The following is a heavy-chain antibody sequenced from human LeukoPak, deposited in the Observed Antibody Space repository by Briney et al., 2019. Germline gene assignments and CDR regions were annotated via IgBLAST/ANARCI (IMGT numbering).Heavy chain of an antibody. D-gene: IGHD2-21*01. J-gene: IGHJ4*02. Sequence: PGGSLRLSCAASGFSFNNYAVTWVRQAPGKGLEWVSSMSGNGGTTYYAASVKGRFTISRDNSKNTVDLQMISLRPEDTALYYCAKGRIDTDYYLDYWGQGTLVIVSS. CDR1: GFSFNNYA. CDR2: MSGNGGTT. CDR3: AKGRIDTDYYLDY. V-gene: IGHV3-23*01.